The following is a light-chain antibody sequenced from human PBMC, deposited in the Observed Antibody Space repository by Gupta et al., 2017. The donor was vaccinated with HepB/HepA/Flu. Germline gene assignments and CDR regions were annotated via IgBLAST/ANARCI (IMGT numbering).Light chain of an antibody. CDR3: LQVASFPFT. V-gene: IGKV3-20*01. CDR2: DAS. J-gene: IGKJ3*01. CDR1: HSVINY. Sequence: EIVLTQSPGTLSLSPAERATLSCRSSHSVINYLAWYQQKPGQAPRLLIYDASSRATGIPDRFSGSGSGTDFSLTISALEPEDFAVYYCLQVASFPFTFGHGTKVDIK.